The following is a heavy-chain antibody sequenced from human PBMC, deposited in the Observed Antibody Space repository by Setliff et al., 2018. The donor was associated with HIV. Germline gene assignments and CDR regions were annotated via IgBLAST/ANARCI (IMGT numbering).Heavy chain of an antibody. CDR3: ARRYYYDSSGYYYPYDAFDI. CDR1: GYSFTTYW. Sequence: PGESLKISCKGSGYSFTTYWIGWVRQMPGKGLEWMGIIYPGDSDTRYSPSFQGQVTISADKSISTAYLQWSNLKASDTAMYYCARRYYYDSSGYYYPYDAFDIWGQGTMVTVSS. J-gene: IGHJ3*02. V-gene: IGHV5-51*01. D-gene: IGHD3-22*01. CDR2: IYPGDSDT.